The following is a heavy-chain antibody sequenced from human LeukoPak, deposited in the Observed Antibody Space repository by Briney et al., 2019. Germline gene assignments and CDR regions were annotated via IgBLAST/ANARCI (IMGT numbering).Heavy chain of an antibody. CDR3: AAQEGP. CDR1: GFIFSGYN. Sequence: PGGSLRLSCVASGFIFSGYNMCWVRQAPGRGLEWVSAISDSGGRTHFADSVKGRFSISRDNFKSMLYLQMTSLRVEDTAVYYCAAQEGPWGQGTQVTVSS. CDR2: ISDSGGRT. V-gene: IGHV3-23*01. J-gene: IGHJ5*02.